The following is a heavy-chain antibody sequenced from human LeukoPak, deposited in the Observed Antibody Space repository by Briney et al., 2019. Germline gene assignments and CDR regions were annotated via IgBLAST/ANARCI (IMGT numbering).Heavy chain of an antibody. V-gene: IGHV4-34*01. D-gene: IGHD3-22*01. J-gene: IGHJ3*02. CDR2: INHSGST. CDR1: GGSFSGYY. CDR3: AREASDSSGYDAFDI. Sequence: SETLSLTCAVYGGSFSGYYWSWIRQPPGKGLEWIGEINHSGSTNYNPSLMSRVTISVDTSKNQFSLKLSSVTAADTAVYYCAREASDSSGYDAFDIWGQGTMVTVSS.